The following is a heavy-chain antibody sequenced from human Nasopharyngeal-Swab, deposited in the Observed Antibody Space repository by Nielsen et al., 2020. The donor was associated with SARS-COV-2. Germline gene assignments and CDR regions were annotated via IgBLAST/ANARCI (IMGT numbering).Heavy chain of an antibody. V-gene: IGHV4-59*01. D-gene: IGHD5-24*01. CDR3: ARGEMATTSFDY. J-gene: IGHJ4*02. CDR2: IYYSGST. Sequence: LETLSLTCTVSGGSISSYYWSWIRQPPGKGLEWIGYIYYSGSTNYNPSLKSRVTISVDTSKNQFSLKLSSVTAADTAVYYCARGEMATTSFDYWGQGTLVTVSS. CDR1: GGSISSYY.